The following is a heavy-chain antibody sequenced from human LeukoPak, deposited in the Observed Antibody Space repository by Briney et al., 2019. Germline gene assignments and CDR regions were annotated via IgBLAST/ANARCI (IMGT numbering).Heavy chain of an antibody. D-gene: IGHD2-21*02. V-gene: IGHV4-34*01. J-gene: IGHJ4*02. CDR1: GGSFSGYY. CDR2: ISYDGNT. CDR3: ARTYPDCDY. Sequence: SETLSLTCAVYGGSFSGYYWSWIRQPPGKGPEWIGSISYDGNTYFNPSLKNLATISVDTSKKYFSLNLNSVTAADTAVYYCARTYPDCDYWGQGTLVTVSS.